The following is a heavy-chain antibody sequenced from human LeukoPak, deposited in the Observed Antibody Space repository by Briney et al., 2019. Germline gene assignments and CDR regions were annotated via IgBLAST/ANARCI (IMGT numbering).Heavy chain of an antibody. Sequence: SETLSLTCTVSGGPVSSYYWSWIRQPPGKGLEWIGYIYYSGSTNYNPSLKSRVTISVDTSKNQFSLKLSSVTAADTAVYYCARAGEQQLEYFDYWGQGTLVTVSS. CDR1: GGPVSSYY. J-gene: IGHJ4*02. CDR3: ARAGEQQLEYFDY. V-gene: IGHV4-59*02. D-gene: IGHD6-13*01. CDR2: IYYSGST.